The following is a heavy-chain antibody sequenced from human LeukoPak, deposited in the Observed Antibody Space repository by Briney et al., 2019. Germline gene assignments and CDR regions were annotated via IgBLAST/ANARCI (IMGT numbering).Heavy chain of an antibody. D-gene: IGHD5-12*01. V-gene: IGHV3-23*01. CDR1: GFTLSWYW. CDR2: ISGSGGST. Sequence: GGSLRLSCAASGFTLSWYWMTWVRQAPGKGLEWVSAISGSGGSTYYADSVKGRFTISRDNSKNTLYLQMNSLRAEDTAVYYCARASGYSGYAWGQGTLVTVSS. CDR3: ARASGYSGYA. J-gene: IGHJ5*02.